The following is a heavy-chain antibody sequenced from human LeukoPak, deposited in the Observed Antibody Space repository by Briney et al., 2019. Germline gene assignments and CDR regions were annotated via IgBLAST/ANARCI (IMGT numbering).Heavy chain of an antibody. V-gene: IGHV3-23*01. CDR3: AKSPLRYSSSTLRDY. Sequence: GGSLRLSCAASGFTFSSYAMSWVRQAPGKGLEWVSAISGSGGSTYYADSVKGLFTISRDNSKNTLYLQMNSLRAEDTAVYYCAKSPLRYSSSTLRDYWGQGTLVTVSS. CDR2: ISGSGGST. CDR1: GFTFSSYA. D-gene: IGHD6-6*01. J-gene: IGHJ4*02.